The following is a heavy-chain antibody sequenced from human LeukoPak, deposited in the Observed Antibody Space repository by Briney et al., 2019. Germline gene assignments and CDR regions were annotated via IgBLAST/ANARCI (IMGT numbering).Heavy chain of an antibody. CDR2: IYSGGST. CDR1: GFTVSSNY. J-gene: IGHJ4*02. D-gene: IGHD5-12*01. V-gene: IGHV3-66*01. CDR3: VRGSGGYDPLDFDF. Sequence: GGSLRLSCAASGFTVSSNYMSWVRQAPGKGLEWVSVIYSGGSTYYADSVKGRFTISRDNAKKSLYLQMNSLRAEDTAVYYCVRGSGGYDPLDFDFWGQGTLVTVAS.